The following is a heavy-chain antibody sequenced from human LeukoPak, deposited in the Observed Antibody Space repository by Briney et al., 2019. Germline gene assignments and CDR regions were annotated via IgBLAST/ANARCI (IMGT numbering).Heavy chain of an antibody. V-gene: IGHV1-8*03. Sequence: ASVKVSCKASGYTLASYDIKRVRQATGQGLEWMGWMNPNRGNTGYAQKFQGRVTITRNTSIRPPYMGLSSRRSQDTAVYYCARAIRPPRAAAALVGGKTYYFDYWGQGTLVTVSS. CDR1: GYTLASYD. D-gene: IGHD6-13*01. CDR3: ARAIRPPRAAAALVGGKTYYFDY. CDR2: MNPNRGNT. J-gene: IGHJ4*02.